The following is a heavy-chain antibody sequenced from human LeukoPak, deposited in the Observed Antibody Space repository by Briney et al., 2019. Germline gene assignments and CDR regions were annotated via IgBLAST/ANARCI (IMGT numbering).Heavy chain of an antibody. CDR2: ISSSTYYI. D-gene: IGHD3-16*01. CDR1: RFTFSSYG. Sequence: PGGSLRLSCAASRFTFSSYGMHWVRQAPGKGLEWVSSISSSTYYIYYGDSVKGRFTVSRDNAKKSVYLQMNSLRAEDTAVYYCASLGIWGQGTMVTVSS. J-gene: IGHJ3*02. CDR3: ASLGI. V-gene: IGHV3-21*01.